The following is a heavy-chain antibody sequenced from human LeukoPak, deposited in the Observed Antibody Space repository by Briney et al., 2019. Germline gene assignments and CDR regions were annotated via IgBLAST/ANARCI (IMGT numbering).Heavy chain of an antibody. CDR2: IYYSGST. D-gene: IGHD6-13*01. J-gene: IGHJ3*02. CDR3: ARPIAAADTDAFDI. CDR1: GGSISSYY. Sequence: TSETLSLTCTVSGGSISSYYWSWIRQPPGKGLEWIGYIYYSGSTNYNPSLKSRVTISVDTSKNQFSLKLSSVTAADTAVYYCARPIAAADTDAFDIWSQGTMVTVSS. V-gene: IGHV4-59*08.